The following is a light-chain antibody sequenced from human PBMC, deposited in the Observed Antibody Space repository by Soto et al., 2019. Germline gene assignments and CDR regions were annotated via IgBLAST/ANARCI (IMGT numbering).Light chain of an antibody. CDR2: VVS. J-gene: IGLJ1*01. V-gene: IGLV2-14*01. CDR3: SLYTSSDTPYV. CDR1: SSDVGAYDY. Sequence: QSALTQPASVSGSPGQSITISCTGTSSDVGAYDYVSWFQQHPDKAPKLIISVVSNRPSGVSNRFSGSKSGNTASLTISGLQAEDEADYYCSLYTSSDTPYVFGTGIKLTVL.